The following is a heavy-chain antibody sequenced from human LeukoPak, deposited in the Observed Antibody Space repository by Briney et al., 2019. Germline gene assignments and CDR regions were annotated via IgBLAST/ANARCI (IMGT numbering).Heavy chain of an antibody. CDR2: MNPNSGNT. CDR1: GYTFTSYD. J-gene: IGHJ5*02. CDR3: ARGRSYYYDSSGYQP. V-gene: IGHV1-8*01. D-gene: IGHD3-22*01. Sequence: ASVKVSCKASGYTFTSYDINWVRQANGQGLEWMGWMNPNSGNTGYAQKFQGRVTMTRNTSISTAYMELSSLRSEDTAVYYCARGRSYYYDSSGYQPWGQGTLVTVSS.